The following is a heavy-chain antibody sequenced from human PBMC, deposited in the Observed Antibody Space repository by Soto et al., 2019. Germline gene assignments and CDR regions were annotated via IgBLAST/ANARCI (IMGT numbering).Heavy chain of an antibody. CDR3: ARDGNFGAKGGSLDI. CDR1: GFTLRTYG. J-gene: IGHJ3*02. CDR2: FWYDVSNK. Sequence: GGSLRLSWAASGFTLRTYGMHWVRQAPGKGLEWVAIFWYDVSNKYYAESVKGRFTISRDNSKNTLYLQMNSLRAEDTAVYYCARDGNFGAKGGSLDIWGQGTMVTVSS. D-gene: IGHD3-16*01. V-gene: IGHV3-33*01.